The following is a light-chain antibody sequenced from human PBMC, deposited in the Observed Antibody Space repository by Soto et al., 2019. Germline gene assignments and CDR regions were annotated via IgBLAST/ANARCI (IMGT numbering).Light chain of an antibody. CDR1: QAIRND. CDR2: AAS. J-gene: IGKJ1*01. V-gene: IGKV1-6*01. CDR3: LQDFNYPWT. Sequence: AIQMTQSPSSLSASVGDRVTITCRASQAIRNDLGWYQQKPGKTPKLLIFAASSLQSGVPSRFSGSGSGTDFTLTISSLQHEDFATYYCLQDFNYPWTFGQGTKVEIE.